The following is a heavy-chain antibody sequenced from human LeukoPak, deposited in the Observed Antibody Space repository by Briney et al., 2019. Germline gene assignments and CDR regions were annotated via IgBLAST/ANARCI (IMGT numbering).Heavy chain of an antibody. CDR1: GFTFSSYA. CDR2: ISYDESNK. Sequence: GGSLRLSCAASGFTFSSYAMHWVRQAPGKGLEWVAVISYDESNKYYADSVKGRFTISRDNSKNTLYLQMNSLRAEDTAVYYCARDSRYGFGEYYFDYWGQGTLVTVSS. V-gene: IGHV3-30-3*01. D-gene: IGHD3-10*01. J-gene: IGHJ4*02. CDR3: ARDSRYGFGEYYFDY.